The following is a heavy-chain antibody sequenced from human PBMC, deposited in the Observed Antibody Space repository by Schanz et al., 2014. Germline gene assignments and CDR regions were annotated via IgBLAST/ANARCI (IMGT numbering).Heavy chain of an antibody. CDR1: GFSFSNYW. V-gene: IGHV3-23*04. D-gene: IGHD5-18*01. CDR3: AKYGGGYSYGFVEY. CDR2: ISGSGGDT. Sequence: AQLVESGGGVVQPGRSLRLSCVASGFSFSNYWMSWVRQAPGQGLEWVSTISGSGGDTYPADSVKGRFTISRDNSNNTLYLQMKSLRAEDTAVYYCAKYGGGYSYGFVEYWGQGILVTVSS. J-gene: IGHJ4*02.